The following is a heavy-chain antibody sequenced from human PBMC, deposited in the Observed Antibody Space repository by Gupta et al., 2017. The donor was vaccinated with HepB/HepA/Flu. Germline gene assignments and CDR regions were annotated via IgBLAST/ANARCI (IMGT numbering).Heavy chain of an antibody. V-gene: IGHV4-39*01. Sequence: QLQLQESGPGLVKPSETLSLTCTVSGGSISSSSYYWGWIRQPPGQGLEWIGSIYYSGSTYHTPAPKSRVTISVDTAKDQFSLKLSSVTAANTAVYYCARHCCSLPTTIVGATRFDPWGQGTLGTVSS. D-gene: IGHD1-26*01. CDR1: GGSISSSSYY. CDR3: ARHCCSLPTTIVGATRFDP. J-gene: IGHJ5*02. CDR2: IYYSGST.